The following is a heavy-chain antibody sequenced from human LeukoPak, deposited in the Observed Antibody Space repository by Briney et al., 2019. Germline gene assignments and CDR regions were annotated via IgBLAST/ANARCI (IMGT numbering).Heavy chain of an antibody. CDR2: IYYREST. J-gene: IGHJ6*03. CDR3: ARGLLKGQLHLGYSYYMDV. D-gene: IGHD2-2*01. Sequence: SETLSLTCTVSGDSISSYYWSWIRQPPGKGLEWIGYIYYRESTYYNPSLKSRVTTSVDTSKNQFSLKLTSVTAADTAVYYCARGLLKGQLHLGYSYYMDVWGKGTTITVSS. V-gene: IGHV4-59*13. CDR1: GDSISSYY.